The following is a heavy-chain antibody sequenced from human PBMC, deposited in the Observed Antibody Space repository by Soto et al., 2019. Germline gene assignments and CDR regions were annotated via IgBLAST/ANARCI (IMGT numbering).Heavy chain of an antibody. V-gene: IGHV3-23*01. J-gene: IGHJ6*01. CDR2: ISGSGGST. CDR3: AKDAIQQLDYYFGMDG. Sequence: GGSLRLSCAASGFTFSSYAMSWVRQAPGKGLEWVSAISGSGGSTYYADSVKGRFTISRDNSKNTLYLQMNSLRAEDPAVYYCAKDAIQQLDYYFGMDGWGQGTRVTVSS. D-gene: IGHD6-13*01. CDR1: GFTFSSYA.